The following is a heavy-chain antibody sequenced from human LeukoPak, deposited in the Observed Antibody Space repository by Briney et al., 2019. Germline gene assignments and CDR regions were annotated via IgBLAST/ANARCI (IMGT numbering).Heavy chain of an antibody. D-gene: IGHD2-2*01. CDR3: ARGYQLLRGGNWFDP. J-gene: IGHJ5*02. CDR1: GGSISSYY. Sequence: SETLSLTCTVSGGSISSYYWSWIRQPPGKGLEWIGYIYTSGSTNYNPSLKSRVTISVDTSKNQFSLKLSSVTAADTAVYYCARGYQLLRGGNWFDPWGQGTLVTVSS. V-gene: IGHV4-4*08. CDR2: IYTSGST.